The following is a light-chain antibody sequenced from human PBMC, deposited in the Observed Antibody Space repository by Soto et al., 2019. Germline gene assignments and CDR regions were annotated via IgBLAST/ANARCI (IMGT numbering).Light chain of an antibody. J-gene: IGKJ2*01. CDR3: QQYGSSLLMYT. Sequence: EIVLTQSPGTLSLSPGERATLSCRASQSVSSSYLAWYQQKPGQAPRLLIYGATSRATGIPDRFSGSGSGTDFTLTISRLEPEDFAVYYFQQYGSSLLMYTFGQGTKLEIK. CDR2: GAT. V-gene: IGKV3-20*01. CDR1: QSVSSSY.